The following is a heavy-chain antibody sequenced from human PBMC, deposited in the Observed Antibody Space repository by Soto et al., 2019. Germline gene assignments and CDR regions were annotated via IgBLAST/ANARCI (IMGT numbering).Heavy chain of an antibody. CDR3: ARRYGASFDY. J-gene: IGHJ4*02. Sequence: QVQLQESGPGLVKPSETLSLTCTVSGCSISSYYWSWIRQPPGKGLEWIGYIYYSGSTNYNPSLKSRVTISVDTSKNQFSLKLSSVTAADTAVYYCARRYGASFDYWGQGTLVTVSS. CDR2: IYYSGST. D-gene: IGHD4-17*01. CDR1: GCSISSYY. V-gene: IGHV4-59*01.